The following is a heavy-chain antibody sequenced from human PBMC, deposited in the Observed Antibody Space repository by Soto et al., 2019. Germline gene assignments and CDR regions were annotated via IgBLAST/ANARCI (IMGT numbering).Heavy chain of an antibody. Sequence: KTSETLSLTCTVSGGSISSSSYYWGWIRQPPGKGLEWIGSIYYSGSTYYNPSLKSRVTISVDTSKNQFSLKLSSVTAADTAVYYCASPYTDYYDSSGYPYWGQGTLVTVSS. D-gene: IGHD3-22*01. J-gene: IGHJ4*02. CDR3: ASPYTDYYDSSGYPY. V-gene: IGHV4-39*01. CDR2: IYYSGST. CDR1: GGSISSSSYY.